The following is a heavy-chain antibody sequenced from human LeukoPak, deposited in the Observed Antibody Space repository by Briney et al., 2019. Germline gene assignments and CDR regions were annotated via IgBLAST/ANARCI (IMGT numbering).Heavy chain of an antibody. V-gene: IGHV2-70*11. Sequence: SGPTLVNPTQTVTLTCTFSGFSLSTSGMCVSWIRQPPGKALEWLARIDWDDDKHYSTSLKTRLTISKDTSKNQVVPTMTNMDPVETATYYCARTRGQYYYDSSGYPFDYWGQGTLVTVSS. CDR1: GFSLSTSGMC. J-gene: IGHJ4*02. CDR3: ARTRGQYYYDSSGYPFDY. D-gene: IGHD3-22*01. CDR2: IDWDDDK.